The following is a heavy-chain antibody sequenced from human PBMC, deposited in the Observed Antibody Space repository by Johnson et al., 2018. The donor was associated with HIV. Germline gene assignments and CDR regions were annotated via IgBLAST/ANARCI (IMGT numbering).Heavy chain of an antibody. Sequence: VQVVESGGDLVRPGGSLRLSCTASGFAVSMNYMAWVRQAPGKGLEWVAVISYDGSNKYYADSVKGRFTISKDNSKNTLYLQMNSLKTEDTAVYYCTPGGQWLLLEGPNVDIWGQGTMVTVSS. CDR1: GFAVSMNY. D-gene: IGHD4-23*01. CDR3: TPGGQWLLLEGPNVDI. CDR2: ISYDGSNK. J-gene: IGHJ3*02. V-gene: IGHV3-30*03.